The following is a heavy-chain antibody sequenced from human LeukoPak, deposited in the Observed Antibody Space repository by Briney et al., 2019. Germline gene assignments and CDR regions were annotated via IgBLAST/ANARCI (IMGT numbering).Heavy chain of an antibody. J-gene: IGHJ4*02. CDR3: ARQGDSHFFDH. V-gene: IGHV3-30-3*01. D-gene: IGHD3-3*02. CDR1: GFTLSSFA. CDR2: ISYDGSSQ. Sequence: GRTLRLSCAASGFTLSSFAMHWVRQAPGKGLEWVAVISYDGSSQTYADSVKGRFTISRDNSMNTLYLQTNSLRAEDTAVYYCARQGDSHFFDHWGQGTLVTVSS.